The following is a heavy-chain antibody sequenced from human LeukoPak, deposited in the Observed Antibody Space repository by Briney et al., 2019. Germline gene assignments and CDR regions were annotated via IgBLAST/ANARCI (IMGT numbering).Heavy chain of an antibody. Sequence: SETLSLTCTVSGGSVSSGYFHWSWIRQGPGKGLEWIGHDGHTNYNPSLRSRVTISIDTSSNQFSLRLNTVTAADTGVYYCATYSVGVGGRGHWGPGTLVTASS. CDR3: ATYSVGVGGRGH. CDR1: GGSVSSGYFH. D-gene: IGHD2-8*02. V-gene: IGHV4-61*01. J-gene: IGHJ4*02. CDR2: DGHT.